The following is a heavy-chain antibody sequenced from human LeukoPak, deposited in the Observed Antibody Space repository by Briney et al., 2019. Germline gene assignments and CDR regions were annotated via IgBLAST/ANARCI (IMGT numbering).Heavy chain of an antibody. Sequence: SETLPLTCTVSGGSISSGGYYWSWIRQHPGKGLEWIGYIYYSGSTYYNPSLKSRLVISVDTSKNQFSLKLSSVTAADTAIYYCARGDNDRYWYFDLWGRGTLVTVSS. J-gene: IGHJ2*01. CDR2: IYYSGST. CDR3: ARGDNDRYWYFDL. D-gene: IGHD1-1*01. CDR1: GGSISSGGYY. V-gene: IGHV4-31*03.